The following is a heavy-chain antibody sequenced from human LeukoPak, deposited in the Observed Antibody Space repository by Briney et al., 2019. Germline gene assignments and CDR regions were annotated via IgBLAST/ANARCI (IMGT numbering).Heavy chain of an antibody. CDR2: INPNSGGT. Sequence: GASVKVSCKTSGYTFTGYYIQWVRQAPGQGLEWMGWINPNSGGTNYAQKFQGRVTMTRDTSISTAYMGLSRLRSDDTAVYYCAREAHYYDSSGYYYGFWGQGTLVTVSS. J-gene: IGHJ4*02. CDR3: AREAHYYDSSGYYYGF. CDR1: GYTFTGYY. V-gene: IGHV1-2*02. D-gene: IGHD3-22*01.